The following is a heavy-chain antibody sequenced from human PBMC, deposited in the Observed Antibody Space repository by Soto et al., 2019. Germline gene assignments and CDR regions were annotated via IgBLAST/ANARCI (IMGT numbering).Heavy chain of an antibody. J-gene: IGHJ6*02. V-gene: IGHV3-23*01. D-gene: IGHD1-26*01. CDR3: ARGSGRVYYYYGMDV. CDR1: GFTFSSYA. Sequence: EVQLLESGGGLVQPGGSLRLSCAASGFTFSSYAMSWVRQAPGKGLEWVSAISGSGGSTYYADSVKGRFTISRDNSKNTLYLQMNSLRAEDTAVYYCARGSGRVYYYYGMDVWGQGTTVTVSS. CDR2: ISGSGGST.